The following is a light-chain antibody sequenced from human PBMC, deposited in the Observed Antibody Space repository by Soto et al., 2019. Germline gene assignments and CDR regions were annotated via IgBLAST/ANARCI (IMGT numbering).Light chain of an antibody. V-gene: IGLV1-40*01. CDR2: GNN. Sequence: QSVLTQPPSVSGAPGQRVTISCTGSSSNIGAGYDVHWYQQLPGTAPKPLIYGNNNRPSGVPDRFSGSKTGTSTSQDITGLQAEDEADYYCQSYDSSLSVNYVFGTGTKVTVL. CDR3: QSYDSSLSVNYV. CDR1: SSNIGAGYD. J-gene: IGLJ1*01.